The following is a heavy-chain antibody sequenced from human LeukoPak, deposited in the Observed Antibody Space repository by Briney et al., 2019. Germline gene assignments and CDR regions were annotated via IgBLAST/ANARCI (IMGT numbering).Heavy chain of an antibody. D-gene: IGHD2-8*01. CDR3: ARKVGRPFETNNWFDP. CDR1: GGSFSGYY. CDR2: INHSGST. J-gene: IGHJ5*02. V-gene: IGHV4-34*01. Sequence: SETLSLTCAVYGGSFSGYYWSWIRQPPGKGLEWIGEINHSGSTNYNPSLKSRVTISVDTSKNQFSLKLSSVTAADTAVYYCARKVGRPFETNNWFDPWGQGTLATVSS.